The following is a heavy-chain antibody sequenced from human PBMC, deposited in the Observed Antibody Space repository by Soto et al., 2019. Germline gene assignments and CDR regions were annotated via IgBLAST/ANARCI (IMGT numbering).Heavy chain of an antibody. Sequence: SWIRQPPGKALEWLALIDWDDDKYYSTSLKTRLTISKDTSKNQVVLTMTNMDPVDTATYYCARATLYNWNDARAYYFDYWGQGTLVTVSS. J-gene: IGHJ4*02. V-gene: IGHV2-70*01. CDR2: IDWDDDK. D-gene: IGHD1-20*01. CDR3: ARATLYNWNDARAYYFDY.